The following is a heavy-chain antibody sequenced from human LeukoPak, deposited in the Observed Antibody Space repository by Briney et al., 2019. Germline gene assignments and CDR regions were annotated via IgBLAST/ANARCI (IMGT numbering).Heavy chain of an antibody. CDR3: ARNRYNWNDYRDAFDI. V-gene: IGHV4-59*08. CDR2: IYYSGTT. Sequence: PSETLSLTCTVPGGSISYYWSWIRQPPGKGLEWIGDIYYSGTTNYNPSLKSRVTISVDTSKNQFSLNLNSVTAADTAVYYCARNRYNWNDYRDAFDIWGQGTMVTVSS. D-gene: IGHD1-1*01. J-gene: IGHJ3*02. CDR1: GGSISYY.